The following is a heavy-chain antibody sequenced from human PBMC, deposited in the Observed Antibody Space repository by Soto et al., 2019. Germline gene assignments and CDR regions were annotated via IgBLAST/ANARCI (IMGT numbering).Heavy chain of an antibody. Sequence: QVQLVQSGAEVKKPGASVKVSCKASGYTFTGYYMHWVRQAPGQGLEWMGWINPNSGGTNYAQKFQGWVTMTRDTSISTAYMELSRLRSDDTAVYYCARDDAVGGSGSAAYGMDVWGQGTTVTVSS. CDR1: GYTFTGYY. CDR3: ARDDAVGGSGSAAYGMDV. J-gene: IGHJ6*02. D-gene: IGHD3-10*01. V-gene: IGHV1-2*04. CDR2: INPNSGGT.